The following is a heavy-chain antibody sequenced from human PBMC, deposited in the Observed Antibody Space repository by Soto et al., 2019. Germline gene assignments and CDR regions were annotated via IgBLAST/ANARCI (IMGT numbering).Heavy chain of an antibody. CDR1: GFTFSGYE. CDR3: AREYSNYGMDV. Sequence: GGSLRLSCAASGFTFSGYEMNWVRQAPGKGLEWVSYISSSGSTIYYADSVKGRFTISRDNAKNSLYLQMNSLRAEDTAVYYCAREYSNYGMDVWGQGTTVTVSS. V-gene: IGHV3-48*03. D-gene: IGHD2-15*01. CDR2: ISSSGSTI. J-gene: IGHJ6*02.